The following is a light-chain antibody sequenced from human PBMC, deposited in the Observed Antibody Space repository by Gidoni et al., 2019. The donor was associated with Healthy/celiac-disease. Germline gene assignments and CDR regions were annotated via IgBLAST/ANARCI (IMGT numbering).Light chain of an antibody. V-gene: IGKV1-5*03. Sequence: DFQMTQSPSTLSASVGDRVTITCRASQSISSWLSWYQQKPGKAPKLLIYKASSLERGVPSRFSGSGSGTEFTLTISSLQPDDFATYYCQQYNSYSGTFGGGTKVEIK. CDR2: KAS. J-gene: IGKJ4*01. CDR3: QQYNSYSGT. CDR1: QSISSW.